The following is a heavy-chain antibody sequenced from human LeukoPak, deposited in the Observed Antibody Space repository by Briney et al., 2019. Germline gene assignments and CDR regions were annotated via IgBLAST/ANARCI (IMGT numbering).Heavy chain of an antibody. J-gene: IGHJ4*02. Sequence: GASVKVSCKVSGYTLTELSMHWVRQAPGKGLEWMGGFDPEDGETIYAQKFQGRVTMTEDTSTDTAYMELSSLRSEDTAVYYCATDLQVVAATHLDYWGQGTLVTVSS. CDR2: FDPEDGET. V-gene: IGHV1-24*01. D-gene: IGHD2-15*01. CDR3: ATDLQVVAATHLDY. CDR1: GYTLTELS.